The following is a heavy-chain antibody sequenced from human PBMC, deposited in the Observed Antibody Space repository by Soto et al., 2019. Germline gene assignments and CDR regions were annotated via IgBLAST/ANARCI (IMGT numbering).Heavy chain of an antibody. CDR1: GYTFTKNW. V-gene: IGHV5-51*01. J-gene: IGHJ6*02. CDR3: ASSGGHCTNGVCYGDYYYYGMDV. Sequence: PGESLKISCQASGYTFTKNWISWVRQMPGKGLEWMGRIDPGDSDTRYSPSFQGQVTISADKSISTAYLQWSSLKASDTAMYYCASSGGHCTNGVCYGDYYYYGMDVWGQGTTVTVSS. CDR2: IDPGDSDT. D-gene: IGHD2-8*01.